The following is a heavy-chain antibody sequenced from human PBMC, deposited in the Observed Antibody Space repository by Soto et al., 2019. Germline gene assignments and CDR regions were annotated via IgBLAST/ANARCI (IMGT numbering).Heavy chain of an antibody. J-gene: IGHJ6*02. V-gene: IGHV3-33*01. CDR2: IWYEGSNK. CDR1: GFTFSSYG. Sequence: QVQLVESGGGVVQPGRSLRLACAASGFTFSSYGMHWVRQAPGKGLEWVAVIWYEGSNKYYADSVKGRVTISRDNSKNTLYLQMNSMRAEDTAVYYCARDDRTPPVRLSYYYGMDVWGQGTTVTVSS. CDR3: ARDDRTPPVRLSYYYGMDV. D-gene: IGHD3-16*01.